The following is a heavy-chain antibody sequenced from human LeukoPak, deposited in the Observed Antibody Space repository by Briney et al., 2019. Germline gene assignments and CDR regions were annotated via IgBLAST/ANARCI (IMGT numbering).Heavy chain of an antibody. V-gene: IGHV3-23*01. J-gene: IGHJ4*02. CDR1: GFTFSSYA. D-gene: IGHD6-19*01. CDR3: AKKSVPDVPPLH. CDR2: ITGSGGST. Sequence: PGGSLRLSCAASGFTFSSYAMSWVRQAPGKGLEWVSGITGSGGSTYYADSVKGRFTISRDNSKSTLFLQMNSLRAEDTAIYYCAKKSVPDVPPLHWGQGTLVTVSS.